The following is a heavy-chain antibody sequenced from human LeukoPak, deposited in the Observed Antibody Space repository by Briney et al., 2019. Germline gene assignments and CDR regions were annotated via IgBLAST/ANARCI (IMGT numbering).Heavy chain of an antibody. CDR3: AKDPVPSGPDAFDI. Sequence: PGGSLRLSCAASGFTFSDYYMSWIRQAPGKGLEWVSYISSSGSTTYYADSVKGRFTISRDNSKNTLYLQMNSLRAEDTAVYYCAKDPVPSGPDAFDIWGQGTMVTVSS. CDR1: GFTFSDYY. V-gene: IGHV3-11*01. D-gene: IGHD5-12*01. CDR2: ISSSGSTT. J-gene: IGHJ3*02.